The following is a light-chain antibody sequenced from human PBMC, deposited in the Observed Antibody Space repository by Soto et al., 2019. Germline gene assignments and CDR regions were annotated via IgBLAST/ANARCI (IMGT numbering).Light chain of an antibody. CDR3: SSYTSSSTLVV. J-gene: IGLJ2*01. CDR2: DVS. Sequence: QSVLTQPASVSGSPGQSITISCTGTSSDVGGYNYVSWYHQHPGKAPKLMIYDVSNRPSGVSNRFSGSKSGNTASLTISGLQADDEAYYYCSSYTSSSTLVVFGGGTTLTVL. V-gene: IGLV2-14*01. CDR1: SSDVGGYNY.